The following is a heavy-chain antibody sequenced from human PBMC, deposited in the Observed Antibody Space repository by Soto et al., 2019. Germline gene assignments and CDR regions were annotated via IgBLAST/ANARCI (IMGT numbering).Heavy chain of an antibody. CDR1: GYTFSNYG. Sequence: ASVKVSCKTSGYTFSNYGITWVRQAPGQSLEWLGWISLYSDGTNYAQKFQGRVSMTTDTSTTTAYMELRSLRSDDTAVYYCARVVPGAEAWFGPWGQGTLVTVSS. CDR3: ARVVPGAEAWFGP. J-gene: IGHJ5*02. D-gene: IGHD2-2*01. CDR2: ISLYSDGT. V-gene: IGHV1-18*01.